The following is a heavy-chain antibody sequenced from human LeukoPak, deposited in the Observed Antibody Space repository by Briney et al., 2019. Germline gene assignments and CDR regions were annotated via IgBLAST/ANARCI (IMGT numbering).Heavy chain of an antibody. CDR2: IHYSGIT. D-gene: IGHD6-19*01. Sequence: SETLSLTCTVSGGSICSYHWSWIRQPPGKGLEWIEYIHYSGITNYNPSLKSRVTISVDTSRTQFFLKLNSVTAADTAVYYCARLIAVTGTVDYFDSWGQGTLVTVSS. J-gene: IGHJ4*02. V-gene: IGHV4-59*08. CDR3: ARLIAVTGTVDYFDS. CDR1: GGSICSYH.